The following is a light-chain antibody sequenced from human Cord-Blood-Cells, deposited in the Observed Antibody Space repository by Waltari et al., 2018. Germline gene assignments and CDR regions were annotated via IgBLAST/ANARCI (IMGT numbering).Light chain of an antibody. Sequence: QSVLTQPPSVSGAPGQRVTISCTGSSSNIGAGYDVYWYQQLPGTAPKLLIYGNNNRPSGVPDRFSGSKSGTSASLAITGLQAEDDADYYCQSYDSSLSGSVFGGGTKLTVL. V-gene: IGLV1-40*01. J-gene: IGLJ2*01. CDR3: QSYDSSLSGSV. CDR1: SSNIGAGYD. CDR2: GNN.